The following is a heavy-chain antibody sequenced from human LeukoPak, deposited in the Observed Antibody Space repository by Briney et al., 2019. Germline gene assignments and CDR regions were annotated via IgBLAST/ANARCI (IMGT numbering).Heavy chain of an antibody. CDR1: GYTFSNHG. Sequence: GGSLRLSCTASGYTFSNHGLHWVRQAPGKGLEWVALIWYDGSKRYYADSVQGRFTISRDDSKNTLFLQMNSLRAEDTAVYYCARKPNDYDSSGHDYGVFWGQGTLVTVSS. CDR3: ARKPNDYDSSGHDYGVF. D-gene: IGHD3-22*01. J-gene: IGHJ4*02. V-gene: IGHV3-33*01. CDR2: IWYDGSKR.